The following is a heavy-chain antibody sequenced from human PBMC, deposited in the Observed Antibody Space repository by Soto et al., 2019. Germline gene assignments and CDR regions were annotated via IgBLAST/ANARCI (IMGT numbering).Heavy chain of an antibody. J-gene: IGHJ3*02. Sequence: LETLSLTCTVSGGSSSSYYWSWIRQPPGKGLEWIGYIYYSGSTNYNPSLKSRVTISVDTSKNQFSLKLSSVTAADTAVYYCARDVGGYYGSGRVLGAFDIWGQGTMVTVSS. CDR1: GGSSSSYY. V-gene: IGHV4-59*01. D-gene: IGHD3-10*01. CDR3: ARDVGGYYGSGRVLGAFDI. CDR2: IYYSGST.